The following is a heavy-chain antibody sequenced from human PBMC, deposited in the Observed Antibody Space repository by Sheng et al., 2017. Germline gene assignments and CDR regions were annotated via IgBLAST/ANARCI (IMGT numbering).Heavy chain of an antibody. V-gene: IGHV4-39*07. CDR1: GGSISSSSYY. D-gene: IGHD6-6*01. J-gene: IGHJ4*02. CDR3: ARDRGSSSSVFTY. CDR2: IYYSGST. Sequence: QLQLQESGPGLVKPSETLSLTCTVSGGSISSSSYYWGWIRQPPGKGLEWIGSIYYSGSTYYNPSLKSRVTISVDTSKNQFSLKLSSVTAADTAVYYCARDRGSSSSVFTYWGQGTLVTVSS.